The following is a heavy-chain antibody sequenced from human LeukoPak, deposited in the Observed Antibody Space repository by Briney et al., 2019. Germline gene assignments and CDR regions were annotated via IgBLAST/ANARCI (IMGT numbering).Heavy chain of an antibody. CDR2: ISSSSSYI. CDR3: ARDGNWYFDL. CDR1: GFRSNTYW. D-gene: IGHD1-1*01. J-gene: IGHJ2*01. V-gene: IGHV3-21*01. Sequence: PGGSLRLSCAASGFRSNTYWMSWVRQAPGKGLEWVSSISSSSSYIYYADSVKGRFTISRDNAKNSLYLQMNSLRAEDTAVYYCARDGNWYFDLWGRGTLVTVSS.